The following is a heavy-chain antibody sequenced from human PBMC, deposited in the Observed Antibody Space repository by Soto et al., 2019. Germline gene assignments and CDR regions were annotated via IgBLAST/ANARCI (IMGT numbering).Heavy chain of an antibody. Sequence: PSETLSLRCAVSVGSISSTNWWTWVRQSPGRGLEWIGEIYHSGTTNYSPSLKSRVNIAVDMSTNHFSLTLISVTAADTAVYYCAFPATADFDYWGKGILVTVSS. D-gene: IGHD6-13*01. CDR2: IYHSGTT. CDR3: AFPATADFDY. CDR1: VGSISSTNW. J-gene: IGHJ4*02. V-gene: IGHV4-4*02.